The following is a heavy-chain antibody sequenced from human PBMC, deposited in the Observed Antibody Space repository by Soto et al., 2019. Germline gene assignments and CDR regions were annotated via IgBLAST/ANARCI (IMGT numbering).Heavy chain of an antibody. D-gene: IGHD6-13*01. CDR3: VKDESINWYSGHFRH. CDR2: INWNSGSI. CDR1: GFTFDDYA. Sequence: EVQLVESGGGVVQPGRSLRLSCAASGFTFDDYAMHWVRQVPGKGLEGVSGINWNSGSIGYGDSVKGRFAISRDNAKNSLHLQMNSLSAEDTAFYYCVKDESINWYSGHFRHWGQGTLVTVYS. V-gene: IGHV3-9*01. J-gene: IGHJ1*01.